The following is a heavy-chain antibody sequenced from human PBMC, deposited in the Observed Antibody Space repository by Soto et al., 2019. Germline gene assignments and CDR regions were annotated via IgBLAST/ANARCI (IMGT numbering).Heavy chain of an antibody. V-gene: IGHV3-9*01. CDR3: VKDSGTRGRSFSCYYMGV. CDR2: ISWNSGKT. Sequence: VQLEESGGGLVQPGTSLRLSCEASGFSFDDHTMHWVRQVPGQGLEWVSGISWNSGKTVYSDSVKGRFIISRDNDRNSLFLRMNSLRPEDTASYYSVKDSGTRGRSFSCYYMGVWGKGTRVAVSS. CDR1: GFSFDDHT. D-gene: IGHD1-26*01. J-gene: IGHJ6*03.